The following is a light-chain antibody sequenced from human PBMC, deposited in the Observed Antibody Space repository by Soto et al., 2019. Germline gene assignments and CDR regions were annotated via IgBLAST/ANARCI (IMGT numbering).Light chain of an antibody. J-gene: IGKJ2*01. CDR1: QNINNY. CDR2: VAS. Sequence: DIQMTQSPSSLSASVGDRVTITCRASQNINNYLNWYQHKPGKAPKLLIYVASTLQSGVRSRVSGSGSGRDIIRTISSLTTDDVATCYYQQCYCMAYTFGHGTKMEIK. V-gene: IGKV1-39*01. CDR3: QQCYCMAYT.